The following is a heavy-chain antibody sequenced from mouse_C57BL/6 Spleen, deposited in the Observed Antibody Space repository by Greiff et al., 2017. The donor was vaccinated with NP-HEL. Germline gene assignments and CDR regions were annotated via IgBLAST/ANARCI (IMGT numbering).Heavy chain of an antibody. CDR1: GYSFTDYN. D-gene: IGHD1-1*01. J-gene: IGHJ1*03. CDR3: APRGLYYYGSSPWYFDV. CDR2: INPNYGTT. V-gene: IGHV1-39*01. Sequence: EVQLQQSGPELVKPGASVKISCKASGYSFTDYNMNWVKQSNGKSLEWIGVINPNYGTTSYNQKFKGKATLTIDQSSSTAYMQLNSLPSEDSAVYYCAPRGLYYYGSSPWYFDVWGTGTTVTVSS.